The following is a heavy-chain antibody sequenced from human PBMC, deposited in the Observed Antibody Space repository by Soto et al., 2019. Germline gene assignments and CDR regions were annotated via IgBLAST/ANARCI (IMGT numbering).Heavy chain of an antibody. D-gene: IGHD2-21*02. Sequence: EVQLFESGGGLVQPGGSLRLSCATSGFTFSNYGMSWVRQAPGQGLEWVSSISGGHTFYAVSVKGRVTLSRDNPKNTLSLQLTSLPAEDTAVYSCATAPSSDCNPGACSLRSWGQGTLGTVSS. CDR1: GFTFSNYG. CDR2: SISGGHT. J-gene: IGHJ5*02. V-gene: IGHV3-23*01. CDR3: ATAPSSDCNPGACSLRS.